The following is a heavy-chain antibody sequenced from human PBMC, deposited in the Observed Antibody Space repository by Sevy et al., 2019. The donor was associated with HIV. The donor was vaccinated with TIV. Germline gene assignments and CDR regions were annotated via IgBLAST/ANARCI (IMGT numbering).Heavy chain of an antibody. Sequence: VGSLRLSCAAFGFTFSGFGMHWVRQAPGKGLEWVALISYDGSNKYYADSVKGRFTISRDKSKNTLYLQMNSLRGEDTAVYYCAKDQGAHYYYGMDVWGQGTTVTVSS. CDR1: GFTFSGFG. CDR2: ISYDGSNK. CDR3: AKDQGAHYYYGMDV. V-gene: IGHV3-30*18. J-gene: IGHJ6*02.